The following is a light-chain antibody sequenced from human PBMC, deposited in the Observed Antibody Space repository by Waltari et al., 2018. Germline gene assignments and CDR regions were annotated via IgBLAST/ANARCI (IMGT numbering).Light chain of an antibody. V-gene: IGLV2-14*01. J-gene: IGLJ1*01. Sequence: QSALTQPASVSGSPGQSITISCSGTDSDVGAYDFVSWYQQHPGKAPHLIIYEVSNRPSGISTPFSASKSGNTASLTISGLQAEDEADYCCSSYTTSSAPGVFGTGTRVTVL. CDR3: SSYTTSSAPGV. CDR2: EVS. CDR1: DSDVGAYDF.